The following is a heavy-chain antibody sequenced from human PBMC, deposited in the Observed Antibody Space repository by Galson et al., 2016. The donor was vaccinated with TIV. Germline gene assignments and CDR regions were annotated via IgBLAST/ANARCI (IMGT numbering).Heavy chain of an antibody. CDR1: GDSVSSKSAA. D-gene: IGHD5-24*01. CDR3: ARGGGDGQKALTHFDH. V-gene: IGHV6-1*01. Sequence: CAISGDSVSSKSAAWNWIRQSPSRGLEWLGRTYSRSRWYNEYNVSVRSRISINPDTSNNQISLQFNSVTPEDTAIYYCARGGGDGQKALTHFDHWGQGTLVTVSS. J-gene: IGHJ4*02. CDR2: TYSRSRWYN.